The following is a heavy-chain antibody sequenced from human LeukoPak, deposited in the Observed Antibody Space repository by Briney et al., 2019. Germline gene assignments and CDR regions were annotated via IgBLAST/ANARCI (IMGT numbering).Heavy chain of an antibody. CDR3: AKVRNIAAAEYYFDY. CDR2: IKSKTDGGTT. Sequence: GGSLRLSCAASGFTFSNAWMSWVRQAPGKGLEWVGRIKSKTDGGTTDYAAPVKGRFTISRDDSKNTLYLQMNSLRAEDTAVYYCAKVRNIAAAEYYFDYWGQGTLVTVSS. D-gene: IGHD6-13*01. CDR1: GFTFSNAW. V-gene: IGHV3-15*01. J-gene: IGHJ4*02.